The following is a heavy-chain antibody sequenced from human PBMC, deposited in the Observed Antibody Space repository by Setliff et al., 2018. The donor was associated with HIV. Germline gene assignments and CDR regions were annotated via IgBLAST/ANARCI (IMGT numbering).Heavy chain of an antibody. Sequence: GGSLRLSCAASGFTLSDYYMSWIRQAPGKGLEWVSYISSRGSTIYYADSVKGRFTISRDNAKNSLYLQMNSLRAEDTAMYYCARDKGPPPVVHLDYWGQGTLVTV. CDR3: ARDKGPPPVVHLDY. CDR1: GFTLSDYY. CDR2: ISSRGSTI. J-gene: IGHJ4*02. D-gene: IGHD3-10*02. V-gene: IGHV3-11*01.